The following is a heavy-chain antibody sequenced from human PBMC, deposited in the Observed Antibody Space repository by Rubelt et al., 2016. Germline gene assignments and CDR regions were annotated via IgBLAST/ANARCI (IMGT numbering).Heavy chain of an antibody. D-gene: IGHD2-15*01. CDR2: INHSGST. CDR3: ARLGYCSGGSCYSFDY. Sequence: QVQLQQWGAGLLKPSETLSLTCAVYGGSFSGYYWSWIRQPPGKGLEWIGEINHSGSTNYNPSLKSLVTISLETSKNQFSLKLSSVTAADTAVYYCARLGYCSGGSCYSFDYWGQGTLVTVSS. J-gene: IGHJ4*02. CDR1: GGSFSGYY. V-gene: IGHV4-34*01.